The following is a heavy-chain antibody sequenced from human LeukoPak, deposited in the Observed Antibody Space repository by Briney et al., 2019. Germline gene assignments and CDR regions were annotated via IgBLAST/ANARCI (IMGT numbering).Heavy chain of an antibody. V-gene: IGHV4-59*08. CDR3: ARHGSGWSFDY. CDR2: IYYSGST. J-gene: IGHJ4*02. D-gene: IGHD6-19*01. CDR1: GGSISGYY. Sequence: PSETLSLTCTVSGGSISGYYWSWIRQSPEKGLEWIGYIYYSGSTNYNPSLKSRVSISVDTSKNQFSLNLNSVTAADTAVFYCARHGSGWSFDYWGQGTLVTVSS.